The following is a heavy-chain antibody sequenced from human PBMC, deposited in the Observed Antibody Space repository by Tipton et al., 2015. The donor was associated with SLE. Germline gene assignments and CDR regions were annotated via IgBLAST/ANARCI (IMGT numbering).Heavy chain of an antibody. CDR1: GASLSDHY. J-gene: IGHJ3*02. Sequence: TLSLPCTVSGASLSDHYWTWIRQSPGKGLEWIGEINHSGSTNYSPSLKSRDTISVDTSKNKISLRLTSVTAADTALYYCASGRLRAGWATRPFAFDIWGQGTRVSVSS. D-gene: IGHD6-6*01. V-gene: IGHV4-34*01. CDR2: INHSGST. CDR3: ASGRLRAGWATRPFAFDI.